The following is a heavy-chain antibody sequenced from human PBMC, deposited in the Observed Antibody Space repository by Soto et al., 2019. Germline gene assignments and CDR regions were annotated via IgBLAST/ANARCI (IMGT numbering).Heavy chain of an antibody. CDR2: LYDVDGT. J-gene: IGHJ3*02. D-gene: IGHD1-1*01. Sequence: DVQLVASGGGLIQPGGSLRLSCAALGLTVRGKKYITWVRQAPGKGLEWVSALYDVDGTYYADSAQGRFTISRDNSNNIIYLQMNSLRPDDTAVYYCASWLEREHAYDIWGLGTMVTVSS. CDR3: ASWLEREHAYDI. CDR1: GLTVRGKKY. V-gene: IGHV3-53*01.